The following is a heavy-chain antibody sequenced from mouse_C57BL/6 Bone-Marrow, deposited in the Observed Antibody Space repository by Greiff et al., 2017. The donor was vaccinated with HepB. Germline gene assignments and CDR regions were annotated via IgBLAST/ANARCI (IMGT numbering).Heavy chain of an antibody. CDR2: IDPNRGGT. CDR3: ARVTTVVAGMDY. V-gene: IGHV1-72*01. J-gene: IGHJ4*01. CDR1: GYTFTSYW. D-gene: IGHD1-1*01. Sequence: VQLQQPGAELVKPGASVKLSCKASGYTFTSYWMHWVKQRPGRGLEWIGRIDPNRGGTKYNEKFKSKATLTVDKPSSTAYMQISSLTSEESAVYYCARVTTVVAGMDYWGQGTSVTVSS.